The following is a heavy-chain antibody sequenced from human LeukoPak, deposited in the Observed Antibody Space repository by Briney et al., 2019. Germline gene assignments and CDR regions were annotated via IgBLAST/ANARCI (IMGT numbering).Heavy chain of an antibody. CDR3: ARDGDSSSWYFSTYYYYMDV. J-gene: IGHJ6*03. V-gene: IGHV1-46*01. CDR2: INPSGGST. CDR1: GYTFTSYY. D-gene: IGHD6-13*01. Sequence: ASVKVSCKASGYTFTSYYMHWVRQAPEQGLEWMGIINPSGGSTSYAQKFQGRVTLTRDMSTSTVYMELSSLRSEDTAVYYCARDGDSSSWYFSTYYYYMDVWGKGTTVTVSS.